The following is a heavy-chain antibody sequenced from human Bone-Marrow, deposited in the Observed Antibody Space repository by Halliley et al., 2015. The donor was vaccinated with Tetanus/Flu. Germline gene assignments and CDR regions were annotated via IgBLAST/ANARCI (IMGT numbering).Heavy chain of an antibody. J-gene: IGHJ5*02. V-gene: IGHV4-59*01. CDR3: ARSGSGNYESWLDP. D-gene: IGHD3-10*01. CDR2: IFYSGNT. Sequence: TLSLTCTVSGGSISPYYWSWIRQPPGKRLEWIGYIFYSGNTNYNPSLKSRVTISVDTSKNQFSLRLSSVTPADTAVYYCARSGSGNYESWLDPWGQGTLVTVSS. CDR1: GGSISPYY.